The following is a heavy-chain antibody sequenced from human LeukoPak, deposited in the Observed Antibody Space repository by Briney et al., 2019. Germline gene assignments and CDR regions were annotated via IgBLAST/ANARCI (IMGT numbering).Heavy chain of an antibody. V-gene: IGHV1-18*01. CDR2: ISAYNGNT. CDR1: GYTFTRYG. J-gene: IGHJ6*02. Sequence: ASVKVSCKASGYTFTRYGISWVRQAPGQGLEWMGWISAYNGNTNYAQKLQGRVTMTTDTSTSTAYMELRSLRSDDTAVYYCARDLGGPGRYGMDVWGQGTTVTVSS. CDR3: ARDLGGPGRYGMDV. D-gene: IGHD3-10*01.